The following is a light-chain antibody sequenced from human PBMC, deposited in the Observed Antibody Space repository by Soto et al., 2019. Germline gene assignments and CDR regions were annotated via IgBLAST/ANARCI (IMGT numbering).Light chain of an antibody. CDR3: QQYAASPRT. CDR2: GVS. CDR1: QSVSSGY. Sequence: EIVLTQSPGTQSLSPRERATLSGRGSQSVSSGYLAWYQHKPGQAPRLLIYGVSSRAPGIPDRFSGSGSGTDFTLTISRLEPEDFAVYYCQQYAASPRTFGQGTQVEVK. J-gene: IGKJ1*01. V-gene: IGKV3-20*01.